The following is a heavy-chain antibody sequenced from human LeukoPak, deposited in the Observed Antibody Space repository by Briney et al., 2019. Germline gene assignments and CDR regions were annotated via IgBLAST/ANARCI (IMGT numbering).Heavy chain of an antibody. CDR1: GFTFSSDW. CDR2: IKQDGSEK. D-gene: IGHD6-13*01. V-gene: IGHV3-7*01. Sequence: GGSLRLSCAASGFTFSSDWMSWVRQAPGKGLEWVANIKQDGSEKYYVDSVKGRFTISRDNAKNSLYLQMNSLRAEHTAVYYCAREAQQLVGAFDYWGQGTLVTVSS. J-gene: IGHJ4*02. CDR3: AREAQQLVGAFDY.